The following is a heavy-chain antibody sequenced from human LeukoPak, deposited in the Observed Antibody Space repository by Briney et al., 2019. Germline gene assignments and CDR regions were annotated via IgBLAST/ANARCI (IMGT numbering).Heavy chain of an antibody. CDR3: ARERNYYDSSGHTPGEYFDY. J-gene: IGHJ4*02. V-gene: IGHV4-59*01. D-gene: IGHD3-22*01. CDR1: GGSISSYY. Sequence: SETLSLTCTVSGGSISSYYWNWIRQPPGKGLEWIGYIYYSGSTNYNPSLESRVTMSVDTSKNQFSLKLSSVTAADTAVYYCARERNYYDSSGHTPGEYFDYWGQGTLVTVSS. CDR2: IYYSGST.